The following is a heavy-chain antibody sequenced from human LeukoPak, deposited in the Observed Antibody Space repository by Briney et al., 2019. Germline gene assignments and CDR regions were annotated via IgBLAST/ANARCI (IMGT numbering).Heavy chain of an antibody. Sequence: SETLSLTCAVYGGSFSGYYWSWIRQPPGKGLEWIGEINHSGSINYNPSLKSRVTISVDTSKNQFSLKLSSVTAADTAVYYCARVSIVGATANYFDYWGQGTLVTVSS. V-gene: IGHV4-34*01. D-gene: IGHD1-26*01. J-gene: IGHJ4*02. CDR2: INHSGSI. CDR3: ARVSIVGATANYFDY. CDR1: GGSFSGYY.